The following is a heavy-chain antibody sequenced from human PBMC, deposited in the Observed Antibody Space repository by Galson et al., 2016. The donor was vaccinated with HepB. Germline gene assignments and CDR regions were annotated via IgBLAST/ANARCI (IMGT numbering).Heavy chain of an antibody. CDR2: ISGSDGAT. CDR3: AKQGVVVAPTRRGLDV. V-gene: IGHV3-23*01. D-gene: IGHD2-15*01. Sequence: SLRLSCAASGFTFSSYAMNWVRQAPGKGLEWVSVISGSDGATDYADSVMGRFTISRDNSKNTLFLQMNSLRAEDTAVYYCAKQGVVVAPTRRGLDVWGQGTTVTVSS. CDR1: GFTFSSYA. J-gene: IGHJ6*02.